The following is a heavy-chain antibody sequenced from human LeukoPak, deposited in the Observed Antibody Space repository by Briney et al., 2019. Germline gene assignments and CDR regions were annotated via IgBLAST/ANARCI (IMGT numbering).Heavy chain of an antibody. V-gene: IGHV3-21*01. D-gene: IGHD3-22*01. J-gene: IGHJ5*02. CDR2: ISSSSSYI. CDR3: ARELVNYYENWFDP. CDR1: GFTFSSYS. Sequence: PGGSLRLSCAASGFTFSSYSMNWVRQAPGKGLEWVSSISSSSSYIYYADSVKGRFTISRDNAKNSLYLQMNSLRAEDTAVYYCARELVNYYENWFDPWGQGTLVTVSS.